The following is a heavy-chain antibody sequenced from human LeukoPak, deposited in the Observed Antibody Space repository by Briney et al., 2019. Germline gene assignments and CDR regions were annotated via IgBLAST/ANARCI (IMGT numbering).Heavy chain of an antibody. CDR3: ARVAGYYYGSGSYYNPYYFDY. V-gene: IGHV3-11*01. J-gene: IGHJ4*02. D-gene: IGHD3-10*01. Sequence: GGSLRLSCAASGFTFSDYYMSWIRQAPGKGLEWISYISSSGSTIYYADSVKGRFTISRDNARKSLYLQMNSLRAEDTAVYYCARVAGYYYGSGSYYNPYYFDYWGQGTLATVSS. CDR2: ISSSGSTI. CDR1: GFTFSDYY.